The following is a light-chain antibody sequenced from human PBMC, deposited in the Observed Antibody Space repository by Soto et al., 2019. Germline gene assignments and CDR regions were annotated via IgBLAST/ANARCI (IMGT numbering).Light chain of an antibody. Sequence: DIVMTQSPATLLLSTGETATLSCRASQSVRKNLAWYQQKPGQAPRLLIYGASNRATGIPDRISGSGSETDFTLTISSLQAEDVAVYYCQQYYSIPWTFGQGTKVDIK. CDR3: QQYYSIPWT. V-gene: IGKV3-15*01. J-gene: IGKJ1*01. CDR1: QSVRKN. CDR2: GAS.